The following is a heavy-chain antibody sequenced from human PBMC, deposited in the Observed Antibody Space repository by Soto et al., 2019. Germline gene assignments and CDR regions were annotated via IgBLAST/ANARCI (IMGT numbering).Heavy chain of an antibody. V-gene: IGHV4-39*01. CDR1: GGSISSSSYY. Sequence: SETLSLTCTVSGGSISSSSYYWGWIRQPPGKGLEWIGSIYYSGSTYYNPSLKSRVTISVDTSKNQFSLKLSSVTAADTAVYYCARLRWRKIFDYWGQGTMVTVYS. CDR2: IYYSGST. J-gene: IGHJ4*02. D-gene: IGHD4-17*01. CDR3: ARLRWRKIFDY.